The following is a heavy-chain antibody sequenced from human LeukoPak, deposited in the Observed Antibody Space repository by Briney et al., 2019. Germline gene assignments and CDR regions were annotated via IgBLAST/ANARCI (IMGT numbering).Heavy chain of an antibody. CDR2: MDGDGGHI. V-gene: IGHV3-7*01. CDR1: GFTFGTSW. CDR3: AKESYGDYYHFDY. Sequence: GGSLRLSCGVSGFTFGTSWMNWVRQAPGKGLEWVASMDGDGGHIYHAGSVKGRFTISRDNAKNSLYLQLNSLRAEDTAVYYCAKESYGDYYHFDYWGQGTLVTVSS. D-gene: IGHD4-17*01. J-gene: IGHJ4*02.